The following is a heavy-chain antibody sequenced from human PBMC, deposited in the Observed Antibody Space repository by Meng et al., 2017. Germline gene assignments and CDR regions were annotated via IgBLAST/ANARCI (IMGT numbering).Heavy chain of an antibody. Sequence: VHRQQSGPGRVKTSGPLSLTSAGSGGCISSRTWLSWLRQPPGKGLDGIGEIYHSGSTNYTPSLKRRVTISVDKSKNQFFLNLSSVTAANTADCYRARCYDCSGNDYWGQGTLVTVSS. J-gene: IGHJ4*02. D-gene: IGHD3-22*01. V-gene: IGHV4-4*02. CDR1: GGCISSRTW. CDR2: IYHSGST. CDR3: ARCYDCSGNDY.